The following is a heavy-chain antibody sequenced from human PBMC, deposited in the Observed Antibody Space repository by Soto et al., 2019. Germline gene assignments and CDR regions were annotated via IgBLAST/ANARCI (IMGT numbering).Heavy chain of an antibody. CDR3: ARESRAGATNFFFFDY. D-gene: IGHD1-26*01. Sequence: SETLSLTCTVSGGSISSYYWSWIRQPPGKGLEWIGYIYYSGSTNYNPSLKSRVTISVDTSKNQFSLKLSSVTAADTAVYYCARESRAGATNFFFFDYWGQGTLVTVSS. CDR2: IYYSGST. V-gene: IGHV4-59*01. CDR1: GGSISSYY. J-gene: IGHJ4*02.